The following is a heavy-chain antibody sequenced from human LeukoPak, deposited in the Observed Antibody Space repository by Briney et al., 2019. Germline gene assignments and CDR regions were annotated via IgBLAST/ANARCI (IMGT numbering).Heavy chain of an antibody. V-gene: IGHV3-7*01. CDR2: INHNGNVN. D-gene: IGHD6-13*01. CDR3: ARAGITTTGPLFQH. Sequence: GGSLRLSCAASGFTFSSYWMNWARQAPGKGLEWVASINHNGNVNYYVDSVKGRFTISRDNAKSSLYLQMNSLRAEDTAVYYCARAGITTTGPLFQHWGQGTLVTVSS. J-gene: IGHJ1*01. CDR1: GFTFSSYW.